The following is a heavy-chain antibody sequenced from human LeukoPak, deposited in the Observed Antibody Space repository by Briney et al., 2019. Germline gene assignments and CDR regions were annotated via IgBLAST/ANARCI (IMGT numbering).Heavy chain of an antibody. V-gene: IGHV1-8*01. CDR1: GYTFTNFD. J-gene: IGHJ4*02. CDR3: VRGRLVRGDYLDY. D-gene: IGHD3-10*01. CDR2: MNPDSGNS. Sequence: ASVKVSCKASGYTFTNFDINWVRQAPGQGLEWLGWMNPDSGNSGSAHKFQGRVTMTRDTSTSTAYIELTSLRSDDTAVYFCVRGRLVRGDYLDYWGQGALVTVSS.